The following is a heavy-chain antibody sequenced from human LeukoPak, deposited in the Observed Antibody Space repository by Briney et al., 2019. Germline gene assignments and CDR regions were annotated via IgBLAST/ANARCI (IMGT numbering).Heavy chain of an antibody. J-gene: IGHJ6*02. V-gene: IGHV3-9*01. CDR1: GFTFDDYA. Sequence: SLRLSCAASGFTFDDYAMHWVRQAPGKGLEWVSGISWNSGSIGYADSVKGRFTISRDNAKNSLYLQMNSLRAEDTALYYCAKDSAWDYYYYGMDVWGQGTTVTVSS. CDR2: ISWNSGSI. D-gene: IGHD1-26*01. CDR3: AKDSAWDYYYYGMDV.